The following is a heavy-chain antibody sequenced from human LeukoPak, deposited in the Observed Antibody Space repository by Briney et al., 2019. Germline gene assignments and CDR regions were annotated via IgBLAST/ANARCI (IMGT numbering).Heavy chain of an antibody. J-gene: IGHJ6*02. Sequence: SETLSLTCTVSGGSISSYYWSWIRQPPGKGLEWIGYIYYSGSTNYNPSLKSRVTISVDTSKNQFSLKLSSVTAADTAVYYCARGSYYVPYGMDVWGQGTLVTVSS. CDR3: ARGSYYVPYGMDV. CDR1: GGSISSYY. D-gene: IGHD3-10*02. V-gene: IGHV4-59*01. CDR2: IYYSGST.